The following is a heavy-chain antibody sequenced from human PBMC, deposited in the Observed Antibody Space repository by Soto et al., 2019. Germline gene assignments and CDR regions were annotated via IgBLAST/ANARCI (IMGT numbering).Heavy chain of an antibody. Sequence: QVQLVESGGGVVQPGGSLRLSCAASGFTFRNYAMHWVRQAPGKGLECLAVIAYDGSNAFYRDSLKCRFTISRDNSKNTLYLHMNSLRSEDTGVYYCARGEREDILVVVGPWRGEYGIDICGQATTVTVSS. J-gene: IGHJ6*02. CDR3: ARGEREDILVVVGPWRGEYGIDI. D-gene: IGHD2-15*01. CDR2: IAYDGSNA. V-gene: IGHV3-30-3*01. CDR1: GFTFRNYA.